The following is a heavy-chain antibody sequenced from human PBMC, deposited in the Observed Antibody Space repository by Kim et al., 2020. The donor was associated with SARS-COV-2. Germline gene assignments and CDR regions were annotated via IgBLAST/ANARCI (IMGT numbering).Heavy chain of an antibody. V-gene: IGHV4-59*13. CDR2: LSYSGTT. CDR1: GDSIKNYY. CDR3: AKLITAVYWFFDP. Sequence: SETLSLTCTVSGDSIKNYYWSWIRQHPGKGLEWIAYLSYSGTTSYNPSLKSRVTMSLDTSKNQFSLKLTSVSAADTAVYYCAKLITAVYWFFDPWGRGTLVSVSS. D-gene: IGHD1-20*01. J-gene: IGHJ2*01.